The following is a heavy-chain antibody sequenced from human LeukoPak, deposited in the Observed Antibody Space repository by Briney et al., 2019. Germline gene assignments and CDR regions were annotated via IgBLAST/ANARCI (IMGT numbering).Heavy chain of an antibody. J-gene: IGHJ4*02. CDR1: GFTFSSYG. Sequence: GRSLRLSCAASGFTFSSYGMHWVRQAPGKGLEWVAVISYDGSNKYYADSVKGRFTISRDNSKNTLYLQMNSLRAEDTAVYYCGKDQLGGGRGYFDYWGQGTLVTVSS. V-gene: IGHV3-30*18. D-gene: IGHD4-23*01. CDR2: ISYDGSNK. CDR3: GKDQLGGGRGYFDY.